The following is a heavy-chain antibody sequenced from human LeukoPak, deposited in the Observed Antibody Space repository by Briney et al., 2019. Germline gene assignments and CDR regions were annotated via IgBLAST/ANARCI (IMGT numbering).Heavy chain of an antibody. Sequence: SETLSLTCAVYGGSISSYYWSWIRQPAGKGLEWIGRIYTSGSTNYNPSLKSRVTMSVDTSKNQFSLKLSSVTAADTAVYYCARGNGGSGSYYYDYWGQGTLVTVSS. V-gene: IGHV4-59*10. CDR3: ARGNGGSGSYYYDY. D-gene: IGHD3-10*01. CDR1: GGSISSYY. CDR2: IYTSGST. J-gene: IGHJ4*02.